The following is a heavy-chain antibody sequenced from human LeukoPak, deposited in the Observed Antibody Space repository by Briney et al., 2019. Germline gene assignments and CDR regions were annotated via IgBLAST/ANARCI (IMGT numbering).Heavy chain of an antibody. J-gene: IGHJ4*02. D-gene: IGHD3-22*01. CDR3: ARDCPNYDSSGYYFDY. Sequence: SVKVSCKASGGTFSSYTISWVRQAPGQGLEWMGRIIPILGIANYAQKFQGRVTITADKSTSTAYMELSSLRSEDTAVYYCARDCPNYDSSGYYFDYWGQGTLVTISS. V-gene: IGHV1-69*04. CDR1: GGTFSSYT. CDR2: IIPILGIA.